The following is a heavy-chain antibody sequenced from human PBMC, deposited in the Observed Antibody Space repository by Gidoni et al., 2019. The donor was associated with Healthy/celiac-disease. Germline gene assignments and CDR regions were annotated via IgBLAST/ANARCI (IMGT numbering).Heavy chain of an antibody. V-gene: IGHV4-34*01. J-gene: IGHJ6*02. D-gene: IGHD2-2*01. CDR2: INHSGSS. CDR3: ASGDQENDYYYYGMDV. Sequence: QVQLQQWGAGLLTPSEPLSLTCTVYGGSFSGYYWSWIRQPPGKGMECIGEINHSGSSNYNPFLKSRVTISIDTSKKQFSLRLSSVTAADTAVYYCASGDQENDYYYYGMDVWGQGTTVSVSS. CDR1: GGSFSGYY.